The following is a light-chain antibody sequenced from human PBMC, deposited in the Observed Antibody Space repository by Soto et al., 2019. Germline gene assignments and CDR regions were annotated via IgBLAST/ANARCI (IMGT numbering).Light chain of an antibody. Sequence: DIQMTQSPSSLSASVGDRVTITCRASQSVSSYLNWYQQKPGKAPKLLIYDASSLQSGVPSRFSGSGSGRDFTLTISSLQPEDFAIYYCQQSYSTPRGFGQGTKVEI. J-gene: IGKJ1*01. V-gene: IGKV1-39*01. CDR2: DAS. CDR1: QSVSSY. CDR3: QQSYSTPRG.